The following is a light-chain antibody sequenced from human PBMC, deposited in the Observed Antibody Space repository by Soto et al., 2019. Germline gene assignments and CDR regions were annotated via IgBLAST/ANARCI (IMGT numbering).Light chain of an antibody. J-gene: IGKJ4*01. CDR1: QSVGDY. Sequence: EIVLTQSPATLSLSPGERATLSCRASQSVGDYLGWYQQKPSQAPRLLIYDASQRATGVPARFSASGSGTDFTLTISSLEPEDFAIYYCQQREDWPRAFGGGTKVEFK. V-gene: IGKV3-11*01. CDR2: DAS. CDR3: QQREDWPRA.